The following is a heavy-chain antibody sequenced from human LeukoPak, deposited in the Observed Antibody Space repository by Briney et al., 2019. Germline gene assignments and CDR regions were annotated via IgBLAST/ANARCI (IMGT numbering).Heavy chain of an antibody. D-gene: IGHD3-22*01. V-gene: IGHV5-51*01. Sequence: LGESLKISCKGSGYSFTSYWIGWVRQMPGKGLEWMGIIYPVDSDTGYSPSFQGPVTISADKFISTAYLQWSSLKASDTAMYYCALPPYDSSGYYQEYYFDYWGQGTLVTVSS. J-gene: IGHJ4*02. CDR3: ALPPYDSSGYYQEYYFDY. CDR1: GYSFTSYW. CDR2: IYPVDSDT.